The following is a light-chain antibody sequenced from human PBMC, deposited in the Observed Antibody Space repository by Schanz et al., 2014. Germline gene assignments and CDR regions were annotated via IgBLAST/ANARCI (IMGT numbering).Light chain of an antibody. CDR1: QDISSW. J-gene: IGKJ4*01. CDR2: DAS. V-gene: IGKV1D-12*01. Sequence: DIQMTPSPSSVSASVGDRVAITCRASQDISSWLAWYQQKPGKAPKLLIYDASSLQSGVPSRFSGSGSGTDFTLSISSLQPEDFATYYCQQGDSFPLAFGGGTTVEIK. CDR3: QQGDSFPLA.